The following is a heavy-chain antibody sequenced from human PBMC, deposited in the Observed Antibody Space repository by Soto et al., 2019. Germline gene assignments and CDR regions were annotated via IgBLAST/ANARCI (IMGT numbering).Heavy chain of an antibody. V-gene: IGHV1-3*01. CDR2: INAGNGNT. Sequence: QVQLVQSGAEVKKPGASVKVSCKASGYTFTSYAMHWVRQAPGQRLEWMGWINAGNGNTKYSQKFQGRVTITRDTAESTAYMEASSLRSQETAVYYGARGLYNPFDSWGQGTLVTVSS. CDR3: ARGLYNPFDS. D-gene: IGHD1-20*01. CDR1: GYTFTSYA. J-gene: IGHJ4*02.